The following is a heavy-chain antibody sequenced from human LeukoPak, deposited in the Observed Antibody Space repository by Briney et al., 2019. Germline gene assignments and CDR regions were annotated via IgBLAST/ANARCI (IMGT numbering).Heavy chain of an antibody. V-gene: IGHV3-23*01. CDR2: ISGSGGST. D-gene: IGHD2-2*02. Sequence: PGGSLRLSCAASGFTFSSYAMSWVRQAPGKGLEWVSAISGSGGSTYYADSVKGRFTISRDNSKNTLYLQMNSLRAEDTAVYCCAKSLIRSDCSSTSCYTWWFDPWGQGTLVTVSS. CDR3: AKSLIRSDCSSTSCYTWWFDP. CDR1: GFTFSSYA. J-gene: IGHJ5*02.